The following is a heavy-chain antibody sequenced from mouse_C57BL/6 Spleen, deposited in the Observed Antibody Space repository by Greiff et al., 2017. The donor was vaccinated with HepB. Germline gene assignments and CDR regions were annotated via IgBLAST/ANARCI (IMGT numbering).Heavy chain of an antibody. V-gene: IGHV5-4*01. D-gene: IGHD2-5*01. CDR2: ISDGGSYT. Sequence: DVMLVESGGGLVKPGGSLKLSCAASGFTFSSYAMSWVRQTPEKRLEWVATISDGGSYTYYPDNVKGRFTISRDNAKNNLYLQMSHLKSEDTAMYYCAREAYYSNYGDAYWGQGTLVTVSA. CDR3: AREAYYSNYGDAY. CDR1: GFTFSSYA. J-gene: IGHJ3*01.